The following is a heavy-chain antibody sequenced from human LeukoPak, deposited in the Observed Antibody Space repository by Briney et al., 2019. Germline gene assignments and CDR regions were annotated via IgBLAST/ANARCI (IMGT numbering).Heavy chain of an antibody. V-gene: IGHV1-46*01. CDR1: GYTFTSYY. D-gene: IGHD3-10*01. CDR3: ARGSHELLWFGELSYLDY. CDR2: INPSGGST. Sequence: ASVKVSCKASGYTFTSYYMHWVRQAPGQGLEWMGIINPSGGSTSYAQKFQGRVTMTRDTSTSTVYMELSSLRSEDTAVYYCARGSHELLWFGELSYLDYWGQGTLVTVSS. J-gene: IGHJ4*02.